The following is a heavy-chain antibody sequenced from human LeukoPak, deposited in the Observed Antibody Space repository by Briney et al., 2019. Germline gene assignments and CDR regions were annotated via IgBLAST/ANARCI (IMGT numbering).Heavy chain of an antibody. CDR3: AKDRRSYYYDSSGYTNWFDP. CDR2: ISGSGGST. Sequence: GGSLRLSCAASGFTFSSYWMSWVRQAPGKGLEWVSAISGSGGSTYYADSVKGRFTISRDNSKNTLYLQMNSLRAEDTAVYYCAKDRRSYYYDSSGYTNWFDPWGQGTLVTVSS. J-gene: IGHJ5*02. D-gene: IGHD3-22*01. CDR1: GFTFSSYW. V-gene: IGHV3-23*01.